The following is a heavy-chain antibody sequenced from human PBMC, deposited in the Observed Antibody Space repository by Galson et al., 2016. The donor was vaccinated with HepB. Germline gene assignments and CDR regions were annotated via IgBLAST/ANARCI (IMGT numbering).Heavy chain of an antibody. CDR3: AKDYSGYYFDGTGYYNAFDY. D-gene: IGHD3-22*01. V-gene: IGHV3-30*18. CDR2: ISYDRGNK. J-gene: IGHJ4*02. CDR1: GFTFSTYG. Sequence: SLRLSCAASGFTFSTYGMHWVRQAPGKGLEWVAVISYDRGNKNYAASVTGRFTISRDNSKNTLYLEMTSLREEDTAVYYCAKDYSGYYFDGTGYYNAFDYWGQGALVTVSS.